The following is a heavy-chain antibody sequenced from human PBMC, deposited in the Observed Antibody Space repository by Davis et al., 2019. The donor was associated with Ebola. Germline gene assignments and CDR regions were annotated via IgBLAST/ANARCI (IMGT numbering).Heavy chain of an antibody. CDR2: INPSGGST. V-gene: IGHV1-46*01. Sequence: AASVKVSCKASGYSFTSYYMHWVRQAPGQGLEWMGIINPSGGSTSYAQKFQGRVTMTTDTSISTAYMELSRLRSDDTAVYYCARGARGGMDVWGQGTTVTVSS. CDR3: ARGARGGMDV. CDR1: GYSFTSYY. J-gene: IGHJ6*02.